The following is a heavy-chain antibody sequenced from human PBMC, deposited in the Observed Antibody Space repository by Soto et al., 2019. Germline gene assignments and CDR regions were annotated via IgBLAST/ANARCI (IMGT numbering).Heavy chain of an antibody. CDR1: GFIFISYA. V-gene: IGHV3-23*01. J-gene: IGHJ4*02. CDR3: AKRRGAGGHFDY. CDR2: VSIGGST. D-gene: IGHD2-15*01. Sequence: GGSVRLSCAACGFIFISYARIWVRQGPGKGLEWVAVVSIGGSTHYADSVRGRFTISRDNSKNTLSLQMNSLTAEDTAVYFCAKRRGAGGHFDYWGQGALVTVSS.